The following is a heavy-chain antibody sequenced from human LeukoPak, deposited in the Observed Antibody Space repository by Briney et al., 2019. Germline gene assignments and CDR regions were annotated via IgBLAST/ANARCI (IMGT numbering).Heavy chain of an antibody. D-gene: IGHD2/OR15-2a*01. J-gene: IGHJ4*02. CDR2: VSSTSTTI. CDR3: ARDVFLFRTSGQEFDY. Sequence: PGGSLRLSCAASGFTFSSYAMNWVRQAPGKGLEWVSYVSSTSTTIYYADSVTGRFTISRDNDQDSMYLQMNSLRAEDTAVYYCARDVFLFRTSGQEFDYWGQGTLVTVSS. V-gene: IGHV3-48*01. CDR1: GFTFSSYA.